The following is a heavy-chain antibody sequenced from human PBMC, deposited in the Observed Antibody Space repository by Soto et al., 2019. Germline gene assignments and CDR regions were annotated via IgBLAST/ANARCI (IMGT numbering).Heavy chain of an antibody. CDR3: ARSRSGAVPDSLGF. D-gene: IGHD3-10*01. J-gene: IGHJ4*02. Sequence: GGSLRLSCAASGFSFSRFAIHWVRQAPGKGLEWVAVISKDGSVIYYADSVKGRFTISRDNSKSSLFLQVNSLTGEDTAVYHCARSRSGAVPDSLGFWGQGTLVTVSS. CDR1: GFSFSRFA. V-gene: IGHV3-30-3*01. CDR2: ISKDGSVI.